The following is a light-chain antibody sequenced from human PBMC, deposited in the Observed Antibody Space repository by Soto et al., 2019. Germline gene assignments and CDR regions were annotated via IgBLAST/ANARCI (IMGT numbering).Light chain of an antibody. J-gene: IGKJ5*01. CDR1: HDISYY. V-gene: IGKV1-9*01. CDR2: AAS. CDR3: QQLNSYPSIT. Sequence: DIQMTQSPSSLSASVGDRVTITCQASHDISYYLNWYQQKPGKAPKLLIYAASTLQSGVPSRFSGSGSGTDFTLTISSLQPEDFATYYCQQLNSYPSITFGQGTRLEIK.